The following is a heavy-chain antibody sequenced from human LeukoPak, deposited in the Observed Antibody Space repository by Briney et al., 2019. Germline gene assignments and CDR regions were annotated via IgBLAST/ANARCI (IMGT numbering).Heavy chain of an antibody. J-gene: IGHJ3*02. V-gene: IGHV3-23*01. CDR1: GFMFSSYA. Sequence: PGGSLRLSCAASGFMFSSYAMGWVRQFPGKGLEWVSAISGSGGNTYYADSVKGRFTISRDNSKNTLYLQMNSLRAEDTAVYYCASGYDYVWGSYRPGYAFDIWGQGTMVTVSS. D-gene: IGHD3-16*02. CDR2: ISGSGGNT. CDR3: ASGYDYVWGSYRPGYAFDI.